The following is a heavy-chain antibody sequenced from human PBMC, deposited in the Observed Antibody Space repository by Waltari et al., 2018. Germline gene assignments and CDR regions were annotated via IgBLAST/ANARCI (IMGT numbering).Heavy chain of an antibody. D-gene: IGHD5-12*01. J-gene: IGHJ5*02. CDR1: GGTFSSYA. CDR3: ARGALGWLRLPHWFDP. V-gene: IGHV1-69*04. Sequence: QVQLVQSGAEVKKPGSSVKVSCKASGGTFSSYAISWVRQAPGQGLEWMGGIIPILGIANYAQKFQGRVTITADESTSTAYMELSSLRSEDTAVYYCARGALGWLRLPHWFDPWGQGTLVTVSS. CDR2: IIPILGIA.